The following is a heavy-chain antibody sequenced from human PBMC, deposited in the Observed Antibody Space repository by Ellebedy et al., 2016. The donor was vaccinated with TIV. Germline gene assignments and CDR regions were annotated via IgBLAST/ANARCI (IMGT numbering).Heavy chain of an antibody. D-gene: IGHD6-13*01. Sequence: SETLSLXXAVYGGSFSGFSWTWIRQSPGMGLEWIGEINYSGTTNYNPSLKSRVTISIDTSKNQFSLKLTSVTTADIAVYYCARDDLGAAIDYWGQGIQVTVSS. CDR3: ARDDLGAAIDY. CDR1: GGSFSGFS. CDR2: INYSGTT. V-gene: IGHV4-34*01. J-gene: IGHJ4*02.